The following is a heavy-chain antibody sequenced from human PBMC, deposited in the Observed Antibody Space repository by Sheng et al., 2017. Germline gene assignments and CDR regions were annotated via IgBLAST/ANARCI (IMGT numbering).Heavy chain of an antibody. CDR2: IRYDGSNK. CDR3: AKDPGSPNAFDI. Sequence: QVQLVESGGGVVQPGGSLRLSCAASGFTFSSYGMHWVRQAPGKGLEWVAFIRYDGSNKYYADSVKGRFTISRDNSKNTLYLQMNSLRAEDTAVYYCAKDPGSPNAFDIWGQGTMVTVSS. CDR1: GFTFSSYG. V-gene: IGHV3-30*02. D-gene: IGHD2-2*01. J-gene: IGHJ3*02.